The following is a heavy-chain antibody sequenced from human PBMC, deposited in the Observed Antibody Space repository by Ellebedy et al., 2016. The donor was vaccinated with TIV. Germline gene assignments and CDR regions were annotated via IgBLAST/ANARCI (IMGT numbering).Heavy chain of an antibody. CDR2: ISGSGNYI. D-gene: IGHD1-26*01. V-gene: IGHV3-21*03. CDR1: EFAFYDDW. CDR3: VRQRNIVGATAPDY. J-gene: IGHJ4*02. Sequence: PGGSLRLSCTASEFAFYDDWMTWVRQAPGQGLEWVSSISGSGNYIYYADSVKGRFTISRDNAKNSLYLQMNSLRAADTAVYYCVRQRNIVGATAPDYWGQGTLVTVSS.